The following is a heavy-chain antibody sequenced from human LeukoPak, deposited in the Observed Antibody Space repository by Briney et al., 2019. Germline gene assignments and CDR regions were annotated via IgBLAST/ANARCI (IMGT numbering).Heavy chain of an antibody. CDR1: GGTFTSYG. CDR3: ARDDNVSYYFDY. CDR2: IIPIFGTT. D-gene: IGHD2-8*01. Sequence: SVKVSCKASGGTFTSYGISWVLRAPGQGLEWMGGIIPIFGTTNYAQKFQGRVTITSDESTSTAYMELSSLRSEDTAVYYCARDDNVSYYFDYWGQGTLVTVSS. J-gene: IGHJ4*02. V-gene: IGHV1-69*13.